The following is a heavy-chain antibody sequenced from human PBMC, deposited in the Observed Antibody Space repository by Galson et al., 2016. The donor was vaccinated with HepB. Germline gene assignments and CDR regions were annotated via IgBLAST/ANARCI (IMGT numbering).Heavy chain of an antibody. D-gene: IGHD2-8*02. J-gene: IGHJ5*02. CDR1: GGSLNSYNW. CDR3: APLGYCTAGRCYKVS. CDR2: VYHSGTT. V-gene: IGHV4-4*02. Sequence: SETLSLTCAVSGGSLNSYNWWSWVRQSPEKGLEWIGEVYHSGTTNYNPSLKSRATISMDKSKNQFSLKLTSVTAADTAVYYCAPLGYCTAGRCYKVSWGQGTLVTGSS.